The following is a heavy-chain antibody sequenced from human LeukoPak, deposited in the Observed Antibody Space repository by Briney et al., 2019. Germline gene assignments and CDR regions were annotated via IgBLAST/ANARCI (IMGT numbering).Heavy chain of an antibody. J-gene: IGHJ4*02. CDR1: GFTFSSYG. V-gene: IGHV3-33*01. CDR2: IWYDGSNK. Sequence: PGRSLRLSCAASGFTFSSYGMHWVRQAPGKGLEWVAVIWYDGSNKYYADSVKGRFTISRDNSKNTLYLQMNSLRAEDTAVYYCARETYGDNSGLDYWGQGTLVTVSS. D-gene: IGHD4-23*01. CDR3: ARETYGDNSGLDY.